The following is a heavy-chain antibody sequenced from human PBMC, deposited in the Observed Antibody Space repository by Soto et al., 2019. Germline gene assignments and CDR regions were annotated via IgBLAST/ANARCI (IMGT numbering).Heavy chain of an antibody. CDR2: ISAYNGNT. CDR1: GYTFTSYG. D-gene: IGHD2-2*01. Sequence: TSVKVSCEASGYTFTSYGISWVRQAPGQGLEWMGWISAYNGNTNYAQKLQGRVTMTTDTSTSTAYMELRSLRSDDTAVYYCARAKKVVVVPAAKAAFDIWGQGTMVTVSS. V-gene: IGHV1-18*01. J-gene: IGHJ3*02. CDR3: ARAKKVVVVPAAKAAFDI.